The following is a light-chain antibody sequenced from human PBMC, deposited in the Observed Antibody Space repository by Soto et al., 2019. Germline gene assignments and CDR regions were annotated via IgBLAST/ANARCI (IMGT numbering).Light chain of an antibody. CDR1: SSDVVGYDY. CDR2: EVI. CDR3: CSYAGTYTPVV. Sequence: QSAPTQPRSVSGSPGQSVTISCTGTSSDVVGYDYVSWYQQSPGKAPKLIIYEVIERPSGVPDRFSGSKSGNTASLTISGLQGEDEADYYCCSYAGTYTPVVFGGGTKLTVL. V-gene: IGLV2-11*01. J-gene: IGLJ2*01.